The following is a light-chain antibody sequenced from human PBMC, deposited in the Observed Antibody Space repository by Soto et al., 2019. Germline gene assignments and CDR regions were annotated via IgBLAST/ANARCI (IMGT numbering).Light chain of an antibody. J-gene: IGKJ4*01. Sequence: EIVMTQSPATLPVCPGERVTLSCRASQDIRSSLAWYQQKPGQAPRLLIYGASIRATGVPATFSGSGSGTEFTLSISSLQSEHLGVYYCQQDSSWPLTFGGGTKVDIK. CDR1: QDIRSS. CDR3: QQDSSWPLT. V-gene: IGKV3-15*01. CDR2: GAS.